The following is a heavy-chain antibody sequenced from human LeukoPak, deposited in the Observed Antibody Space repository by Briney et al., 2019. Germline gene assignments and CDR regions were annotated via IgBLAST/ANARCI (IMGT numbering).Heavy chain of an antibody. Sequence: GRSLRLSCAASGFTFSSYAMHWVRQAPGKGLEWVAVISYDGSNKYYADSVKGRFTISRDNSKNTLYLQMNSLRAEDMAVYYCAREIYGYCSSTSCYGMDVWGQGTTVTVSS. CDR3: AREIYGYCSSTSCYGMDV. J-gene: IGHJ6*02. D-gene: IGHD2-2*03. CDR1: GFTFSSYA. V-gene: IGHV3-30-3*01. CDR2: ISYDGSNK.